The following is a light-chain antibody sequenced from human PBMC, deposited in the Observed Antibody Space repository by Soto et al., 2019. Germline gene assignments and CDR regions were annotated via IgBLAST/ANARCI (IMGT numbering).Light chain of an antibody. J-gene: IGLJ2*01. CDR2: EVS. V-gene: IGLV2-8*01. CDR3: SSYACSNNLV. Sequence: QSVLTQPPSASGSPGQSVTISCTGTSSDVGSYNYVSWYQQHPGKAPKLMIYEVSKRPSGVPDRFSGSKSGNTASLTVSGLQAEDEADYYCSSYACSNNLVFGGGTKLTVL. CDR1: SSDVGSYNY.